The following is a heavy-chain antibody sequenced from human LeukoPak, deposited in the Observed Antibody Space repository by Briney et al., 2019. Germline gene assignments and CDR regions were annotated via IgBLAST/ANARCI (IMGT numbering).Heavy chain of an antibody. Sequence: GGSLRLSCVASGFTFSSRDWMTWVRQAPGKGLEWVANIKQDGSEKNYVDSVKGRFTISRDNSKNTLYLQMNSLRAEDTAVYYCAKDISSGWPYCFDYWGQGTLVTVSS. D-gene: IGHD6-19*01. CDR2: IKQDGSEK. CDR1: GFTFSSRDW. J-gene: IGHJ4*02. V-gene: IGHV3-7*03. CDR3: AKDISSGWPYCFDY.